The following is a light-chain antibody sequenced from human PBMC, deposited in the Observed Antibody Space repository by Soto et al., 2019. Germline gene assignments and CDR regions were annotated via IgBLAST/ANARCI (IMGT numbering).Light chain of an antibody. V-gene: IGKV3D-7*01. CDR1: QSVSSSY. CDR3: QQYQNLWT. J-gene: IGKJ1*01. Sequence: IVLTQSPGTLSLSPGERATLSCRASQSVSSSYLAWYQQKPGQAPRLLIYDASTRATGIPSRFSGSGSGTEFTLTISRLQSEDFALYYCQQYQNLWTFGQGTKVDI. CDR2: DAS.